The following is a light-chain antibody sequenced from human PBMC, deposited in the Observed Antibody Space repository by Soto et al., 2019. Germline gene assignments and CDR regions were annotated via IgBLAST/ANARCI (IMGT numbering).Light chain of an antibody. V-gene: IGLV2-14*01. Sequence: QSVLTQPASVSGSPGQSITISCTGTSSDVGGYNYVSWYQQHPGKAPKLMIYEVSNRPSGVSNRFSRSKSDNTASLTISGLQAEDEADYYCSSYTSSSTLHYVFGTGTKVTVL. CDR2: EVS. CDR1: SSDVGGYNY. J-gene: IGLJ1*01. CDR3: SSYTSSSTLHYV.